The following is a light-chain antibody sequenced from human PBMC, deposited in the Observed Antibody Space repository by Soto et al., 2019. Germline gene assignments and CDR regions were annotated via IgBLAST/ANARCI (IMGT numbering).Light chain of an antibody. CDR1: QSVSSY. CDR3: QQRSTRPPWT. Sequence: EIVLTQSPATLSLSPGERATLSCRASQSVSSYLAWYQQKPGQAPRLLIYDTFNRATGIPARFSGTGSETDFTLTISSLEPEDFAVYYCQQRSTRPPWTFGQGTRVEI. J-gene: IGKJ1*01. V-gene: IGKV3-11*01. CDR2: DTF.